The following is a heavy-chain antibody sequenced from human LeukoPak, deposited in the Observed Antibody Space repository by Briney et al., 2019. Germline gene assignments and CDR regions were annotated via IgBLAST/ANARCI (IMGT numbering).Heavy chain of an antibody. V-gene: IGHV4-39*01. Sequence: SETLSLTCTVSGDSIGSSDYYWSWIRQPPGKELEWIASINYGGTTYYNPSLKSRVTISVDTSKNQFSLRLSSVTAADTAVYLCARYVVYGSGKYYFDYWGQGSLVTVSS. J-gene: IGHJ4*02. D-gene: IGHD3-10*01. CDR2: INYGGTT. CDR3: ARYVVYGSGKYYFDY. CDR1: GDSIGSSDYY.